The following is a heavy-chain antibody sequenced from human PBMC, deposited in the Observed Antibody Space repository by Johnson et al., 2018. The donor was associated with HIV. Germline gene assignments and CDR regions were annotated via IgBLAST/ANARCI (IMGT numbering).Heavy chain of an antibody. Sequence: QVQLVESGGGVVRPGGSLRFSCAASGFIFDDYGMNWVRQTPGKGLEWVAVIWFDGTNEHYADSGKGRVPISRDNSKNTLYLHMNSLEAEDTAVYYCATVLSRWELHPLSAFDIWGQGTMVTVSS. CDR2: IWFDGTNE. CDR3: ATVLSRWELHPLSAFDI. CDR1: GFIFDDYG. J-gene: IGHJ3*02. V-gene: IGHV3-30*02. D-gene: IGHD4-23*01.